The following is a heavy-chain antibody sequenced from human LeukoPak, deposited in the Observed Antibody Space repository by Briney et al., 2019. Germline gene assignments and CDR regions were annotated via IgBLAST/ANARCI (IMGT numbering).Heavy chain of an antibody. CDR2: INWNSGRM. J-gene: IGHJ6*03. CDR1: GFTFDDYA. CDR3: AKDGQRRAVSVVTYMDV. D-gene: IGHD6-19*01. Sequence: GRSLRLSCAAAGFTFDDYAMHWVRQAPGKGLEWVSTINWNSGRMEYADSVKGRFTISRDNAKNSLYLQMNSLRDEDTALYYCAKDGQRRAVSVVTYMDVWGKGTTVTVSS. V-gene: IGHV3-9*01.